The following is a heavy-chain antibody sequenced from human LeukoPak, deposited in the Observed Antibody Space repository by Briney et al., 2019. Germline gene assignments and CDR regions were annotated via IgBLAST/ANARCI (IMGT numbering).Heavy chain of an antibody. D-gene: IGHD1-26*01. Sequence: GGSLRLSCAASGFTFDDYAMHWVRHAPGKGLEWVSGISWNSGSIGYADSVKGRFTISRDNAKNSLYLQMNSLRAEDTALYYCAKDLLLGGATGVGAFDIWGQGTMVTVSS. CDR3: AKDLLLGGATGVGAFDI. V-gene: IGHV3-9*01. J-gene: IGHJ3*02. CDR1: GFTFDDYA. CDR2: ISWNSGSI.